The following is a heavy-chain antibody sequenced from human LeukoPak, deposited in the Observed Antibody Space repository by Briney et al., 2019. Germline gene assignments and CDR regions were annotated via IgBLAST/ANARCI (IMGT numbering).Heavy chain of an antibody. CDR1: GFSFSSYA. Sequence: GGSLRLSCAASGFSFSSYALHWVRQAPGKGLEWVAVVWYDGSKKYYADSVKGRFTISRDNSKNTLYLQMNSLRAEDTAVYYCARDPRYSSTWYYFDYWGQGTLVTASS. CDR2: VWYDGSKK. D-gene: IGHD6-19*01. V-gene: IGHV3-33*01. J-gene: IGHJ4*02. CDR3: ARDPRYSSTWYYFDY.